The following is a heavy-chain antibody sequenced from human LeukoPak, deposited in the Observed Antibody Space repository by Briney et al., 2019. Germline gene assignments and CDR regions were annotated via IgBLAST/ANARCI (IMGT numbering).Heavy chain of an antibody. J-gene: IGHJ4*02. Sequence: SETLSLTCTVSGGSISSSSYYRGWIRQPPGKGLEWIGSIYYSGSTYYNPSLKSRVTISVDTSKNQFSLKLSSVTAADTAVYYCAGTYDILTGYPYYFDYWGQGTLVTVSS. V-gene: IGHV4-39*01. CDR2: IYYSGST. D-gene: IGHD3-9*01. CDR3: AGTYDILTGYPYYFDY. CDR1: GGSISSSSYY.